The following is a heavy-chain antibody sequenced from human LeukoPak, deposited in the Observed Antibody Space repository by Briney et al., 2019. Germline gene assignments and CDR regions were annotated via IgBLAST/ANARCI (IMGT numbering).Heavy chain of an antibody. CDR3: ARDHKGNGYSPDY. V-gene: IGHV3-23*01. J-gene: IGHJ4*02. D-gene: IGHD5-24*01. Sequence: GGSLRLSCAASGFTFSSYAMSWVRQAPGKGLEWVSAISGSGGSTYYADSVKGRFTISRDNSKNTLYLQMNSLRAEDTAVYYCARDHKGNGYSPDYWGQGTLVTVSS. CDR1: GFTFSSYA. CDR2: ISGSGGST.